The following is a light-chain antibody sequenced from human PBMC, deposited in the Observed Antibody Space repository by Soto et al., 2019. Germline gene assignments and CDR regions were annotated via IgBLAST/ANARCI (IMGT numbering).Light chain of an antibody. CDR2: AVS. Sequence: EIVLTQSPGTLTLSAGASAALSCRASQTIRNNYLVWYRQKPGQAPRLLIYAVSSRAAGIPDRFSGSGSGPDFALAIARLEPEDSAVYYCQQHSNSPWTFGQGTRAEI. CDR3: QQHSNSPWT. CDR1: QTIRNNY. V-gene: IGKV3-20*01. J-gene: IGKJ1*01.